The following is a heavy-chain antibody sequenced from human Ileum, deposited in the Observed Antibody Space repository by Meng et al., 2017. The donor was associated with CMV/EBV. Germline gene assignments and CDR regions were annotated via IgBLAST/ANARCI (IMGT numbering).Heavy chain of an antibody. V-gene: IGHV2-5*02. CDR2: IYRGDDK. CDR1: GFSLRTSGEG. D-gene: IGHD1-26*01. J-gene: IGHJ4*02. Sequence: QTTLKESCSSLVKPTQTLTLTCSFSGFSLRTSGEGVGWIRQPPGKALEWLALIYRGDDKRYSPSLNSRLTIAKDTSKNEVVLTLTNMGPIDTGTYYCAHFVGGYYPSRPDYWGQGTLVTVSS. CDR3: AHFVGGYYPSRPDY.